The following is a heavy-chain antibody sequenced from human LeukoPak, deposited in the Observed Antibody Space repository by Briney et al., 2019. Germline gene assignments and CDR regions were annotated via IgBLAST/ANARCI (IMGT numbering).Heavy chain of an antibody. D-gene: IGHD5-12*01. CDR1: GFTFSSYA. J-gene: IGHJ5*01. CDR3: TRDSGTYNWFVS. V-gene: IGHV3-73*01. CDR2: IDKKDKGYATAT. Sequence: GGSLRLSCSVSGFTFSSYAIHWVRQSSGKGLEWVGQIDKKDKGYATATAYAASVKGRFTISRDDSINTAYLQMKSLKTEDTALYHCTRDSGTYNWFVSWGQGTLVTVSS.